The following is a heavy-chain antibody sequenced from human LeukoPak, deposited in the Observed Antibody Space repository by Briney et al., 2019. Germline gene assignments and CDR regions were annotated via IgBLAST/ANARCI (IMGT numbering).Heavy chain of an antibody. Sequence: GGSLRLSCAASGFTFSSYAMSWVRQAPGMGLEWVSTISGSGGSTYYADSVKGRFTLSRDNSKNTLYLQMNSLRAEDTAVYYCAKGLRYCSGVTCYKDNYWGQGTLVTVSS. J-gene: IGHJ4*02. D-gene: IGHD2-15*01. CDR2: ISGSGGST. CDR1: GFTFSSYA. CDR3: AKGLRYCSGVTCYKDNY. V-gene: IGHV3-23*01.